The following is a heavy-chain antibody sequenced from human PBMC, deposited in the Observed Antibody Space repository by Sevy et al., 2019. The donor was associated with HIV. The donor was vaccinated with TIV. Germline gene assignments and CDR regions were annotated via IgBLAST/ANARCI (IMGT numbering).Heavy chain of an antibody. J-gene: IGHJ4*02. V-gene: IGHV3-7*01. Sequence: GGSLRLSCAGSGFIFSNFWMTWVRQGPGKGLEWVATINQHGSDKYYVDSVKGRFTISRGNAKNSVYLQMSSLRVEDTAMYYCASDYSWGQGTLVTVSS. CDR3: ASDYS. CDR2: INQHGSDK. CDR1: GFIFSNFW.